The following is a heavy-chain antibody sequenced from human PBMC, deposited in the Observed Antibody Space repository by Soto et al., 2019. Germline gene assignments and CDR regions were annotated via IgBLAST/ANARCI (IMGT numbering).Heavy chain of an antibody. J-gene: IGHJ4*02. D-gene: IGHD6-19*01. CDR1: GFTFSSYW. CDR3: AREWVAVAGSIDY. CDR2: IKQDGSEK. Sequence: GGSLRLSCAASGFTFSSYWMSWVRQAPGKGLERVANIKQDGSEKYYVDSVKGRFTISRDNTKNSLYLQMNSLRAEDTAVYYCAREWVAVAGSIDYWGQGTLVTVSS. V-gene: IGHV3-7*05.